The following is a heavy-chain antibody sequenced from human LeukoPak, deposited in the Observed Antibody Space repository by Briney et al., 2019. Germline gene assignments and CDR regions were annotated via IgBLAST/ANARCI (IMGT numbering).Heavy chain of an antibody. D-gene: IGHD4-23*01. J-gene: IGHJ4*02. CDR2: ISRSGTET. Sequence: GGSLRLSRAGAGFTFSNYGMSWVRQAPGKGLEWVSVISRSGTETYHADSVRGRFTISRDNAKNTLYLQMNSLRAEDTAVYYCAKKSPDSSGNPAYDWGQGTLVTVSS. V-gene: IGHV3-23*01. CDR3: AKKSPDSSGNPAYD. CDR1: GFTFSNYG.